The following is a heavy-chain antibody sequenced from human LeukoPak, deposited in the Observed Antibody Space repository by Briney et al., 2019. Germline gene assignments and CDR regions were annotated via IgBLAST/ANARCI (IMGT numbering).Heavy chain of an antibody. Sequence: ASVKVSCKASGYTLSSFAMHWVRQAPGQRLEWMGGINAANGNAEYSQKFQGRVIVTTDTSANTVYMELSSLRSEDTAVYYCARDGKHIAVPGVRYPMDVWGQGTAVTVSS. CDR1: GYTLSSFA. D-gene: IGHD6-19*01. V-gene: IGHV1-3*01. CDR3: ARDGKHIAVPGVRYPMDV. CDR2: INAANGNA. J-gene: IGHJ6*02.